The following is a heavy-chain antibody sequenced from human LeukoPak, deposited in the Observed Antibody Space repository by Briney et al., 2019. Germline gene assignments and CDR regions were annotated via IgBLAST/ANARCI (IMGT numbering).Heavy chain of an antibody. CDR2: ISGSDGRT. CDR1: GFTLSSYD. CDR3: AREATMVRGIITFFDF. D-gene: IGHD3-10*01. V-gene: IGHV3-23*01. Sequence: GGSLRLSCAASGFTLSSYDMSWVRQAPGKGLEWVSAISGSDGRTYFADSVKGRFTISRDNSKNTLYLQMNSLRAEDTAVYYCAREATMVRGIITFFDFWGQGTLVTVSS. J-gene: IGHJ4*02.